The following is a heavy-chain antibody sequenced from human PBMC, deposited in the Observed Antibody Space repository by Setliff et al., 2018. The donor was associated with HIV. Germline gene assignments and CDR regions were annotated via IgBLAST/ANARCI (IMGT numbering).Heavy chain of an antibody. V-gene: IGHV1-46*01. CDR2: INPSVGST. D-gene: IGHD3-22*01. CDR3: ARTNHYYHSNFDY. CDR1: GYTFTTYY. J-gene: IGHJ4*02. Sequence: WASVKVSCKASGYTFTTYYMHWVRQAPGQGLEWMAVINPSVGSTNFAQMFQGRVTMTRETSTSTVYMELSSLRSEDTAVYYCARTNHYYHSNFDYWGQGTLVTVSS.